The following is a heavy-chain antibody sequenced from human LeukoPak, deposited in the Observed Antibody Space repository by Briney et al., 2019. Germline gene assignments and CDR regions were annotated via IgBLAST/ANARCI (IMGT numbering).Heavy chain of an antibody. CDR1: GYTFTNYY. J-gene: IGHJ6*02. CDR3: ARDYDILTGYYIGSSNGMDV. Sequence: GASVKVSCKASGYTFTNYYIHWVRQAPGQGLEWMGIINPSGGTTSYAQKFQGRVTMTRDTSTSTVYMEVSSLRSEDTAVYYCARDYDILTGYYIGSSNGMDVWGQGTTVTVSS. CDR2: INPSGGTT. V-gene: IGHV1-46*01. D-gene: IGHD3-9*01.